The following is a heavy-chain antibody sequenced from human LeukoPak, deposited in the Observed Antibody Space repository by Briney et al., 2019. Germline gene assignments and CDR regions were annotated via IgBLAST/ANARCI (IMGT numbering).Heavy chain of an antibody. J-gene: IGHJ4*02. CDR2: INWNGGST. CDR1: GFTFDDYG. CDR3: ARGTLKAAATDFDY. Sequence: GGSLRLSCAASGFTFDDYGMSWVRQAPGKGMEWASGINWNGGSTGYADSVKGRFTISRDNAKNSLYLQMNSLRAEDTALYYCARGTLKAAATDFDYWGQGTLVTVSS. V-gene: IGHV3-20*04. D-gene: IGHD6-13*01.